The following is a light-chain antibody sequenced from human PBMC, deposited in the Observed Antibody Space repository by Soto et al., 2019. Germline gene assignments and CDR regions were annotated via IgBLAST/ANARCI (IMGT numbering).Light chain of an antibody. Sequence: QSALTQPPSASGSPGQSVTISCTGTSSDVGGYNYVSWYQQHPGKAPKLIIYEVTKRPSGVPDRFSGSKSGNTASLTVSGLQADDEADYYCSSYAGSNILCVLFGGGTKLTVL. J-gene: IGLJ2*01. CDR1: SSDVGGYNY. V-gene: IGLV2-8*01. CDR3: SSYAGSNILCVL. CDR2: EVT.